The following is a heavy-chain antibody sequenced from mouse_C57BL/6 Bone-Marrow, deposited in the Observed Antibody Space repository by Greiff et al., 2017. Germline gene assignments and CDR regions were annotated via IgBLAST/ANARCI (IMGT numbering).Heavy chain of an antibody. CDR1: GYAFSSSW. V-gene: IGHV1-82*01. CDR2: IYPGDGDT. Sequence: QVQLQQSGPELVKPGASVKISCKASGYAFSSSWMNWVKQRPGKGLEWIGRIYPGDGDTNYNGKFKGKATRTADKSSSTAYMQLSSLTSEDSAVYFCARSDWGVYYWGQGTTLTVSS. J-gene: IGHJ2*01. D-gene: IGHD4-1*01. CDR3: ARSDWGVYY.